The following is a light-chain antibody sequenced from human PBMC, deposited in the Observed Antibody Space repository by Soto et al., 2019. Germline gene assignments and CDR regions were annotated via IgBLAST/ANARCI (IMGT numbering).Light chain of an antibody. J-gene: IGKJ1*01. CDR1: QSVRGN. CDR2: GAS. V-gene: IGKV3-15*01. CDR3: QHYDDWPRT. Sequence: EIVMTQSPATLSVSPGERATLSCRASQSVRGNLAWYQQKPGQSPRLLIFGASTRATCVPDRFSGSGSGAEFILTISSLQSEDFAIYYCQHYDDWPRTFGLGTKVEVK.